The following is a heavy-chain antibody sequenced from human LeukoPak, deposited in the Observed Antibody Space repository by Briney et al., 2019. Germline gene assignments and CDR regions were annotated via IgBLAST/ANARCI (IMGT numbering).Heavy chain of an antibody. Sequence: SETLSLTCTVSGGSISSYYWSWIRQPAGKGLEWIGRIYTSGSTNYNPSLKSRVTISVDTSKNQFSLMLSSVTAADTAVYFCARGWGQQLPPTYWGQGTLVTVSS. J-gene: IGHJ4*02. D-gene: IGHD6-13*01. CDR2: IYTSGST. CDR1: GGSISSYY. V-gene: IGHV4-4*07. CDR3: ARGWGQQLPPTY.